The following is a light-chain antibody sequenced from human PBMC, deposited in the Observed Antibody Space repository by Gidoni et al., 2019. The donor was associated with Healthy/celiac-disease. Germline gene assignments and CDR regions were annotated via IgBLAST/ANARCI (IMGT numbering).Light chain of an antibody. CDR3: QAGDSSTVV. CDR1: KLGDKY. V-gene: IGLV3-1*01. CDR2: QDS. J-gene: IGLJ2*01. Sequence: SYELTQPPSVSVSPGQTASITCSGDKLGDKYACWYPQKPGQSPVLVIYQDSKRPSGIPERFSGSNSGNTATLTISGTKAMDDADYYCQAGDSSTVVFGGGTKLTVL.